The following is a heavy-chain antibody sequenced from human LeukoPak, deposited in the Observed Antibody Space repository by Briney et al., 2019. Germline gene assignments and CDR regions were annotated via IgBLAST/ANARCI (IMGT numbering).Heavy chain of an antibody. CDR1: GYTFTSYG. J-gene: IGHJ6*02. D-gene: IGHD4-17*01. CDR3: ARGRTVTTDSFYYGMDV. V-gene: IGHV1-18*01. Sequence: ASVKLSCKTSGYTFTSYGISWGRQAPGQGLEWMGWISAYNGNTKNAQKLQGRGTMTTDTSTSTAYMELRSLRSDDTAVYYCARGRTVTTDSFYYGMDVWGQGTTVTVSS. CDR2: ISAYNGNT.